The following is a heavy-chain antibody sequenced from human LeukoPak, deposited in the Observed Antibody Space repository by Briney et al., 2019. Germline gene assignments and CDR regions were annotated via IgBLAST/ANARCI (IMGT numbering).Heavy chain of an antibody. Sequence: ASVKVSCKASGGTFSSYAISWVRQAPGQGLEWMGGIIPIFGTANYAQKFQGRVTITADESTSTAYMELSSLRSEDTAVYYCASRRGGRYCTNGVCHAGAFDIWGQGTMVTVSS. CDR3: ASRRGGRYCTNGVCHAGAFDI. CDR1: GGTFSSYA. CDR2: IIPIFGTA. V-gene: IGHV1-69*13. J-gene: IGHJ3*02. D-gene: IGHD2-8*01.